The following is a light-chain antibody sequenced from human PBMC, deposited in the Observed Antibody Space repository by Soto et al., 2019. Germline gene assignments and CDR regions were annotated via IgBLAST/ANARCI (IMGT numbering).Light chain of an antibody. J-gene: IGLJ1*01. CDR3: ISHAGTSNV. CDR2: EVN. CDR1: SSDVGATDY. Sequence: QSALTQPPSASGSPGQSVAISCTGTSSDVGATDYVSWYQHHSGKAPKLLLYEVNKRPSGVPDRFSGSKSGNTASLTVSVLQADDEAVYYCISHAGTSNVLGTGTKLTVL. V-gene: IGLV2-8*01.